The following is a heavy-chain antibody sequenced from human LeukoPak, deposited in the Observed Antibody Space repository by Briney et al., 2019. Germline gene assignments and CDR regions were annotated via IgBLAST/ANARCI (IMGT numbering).Heavy chain of an antibody. CDR2: IRSKAYGGTT. J-gene: IGHJ4*02. D-gene: IGHD3-10*01. V-gene: IGHV3-49*04. CDR3: TRRVLLWFGELGSYYFDY. Sequence: PGRSLRLSCTASGFTFGDYAMSWVRQAPGKGLEGVGFIRSKAYGGTTEYAASVKGRFTISRDDSKSIAYLRMNSLKTEDTAVYYCTRRVLLWFGELGSYYFDYWGQGTLVTVSS. CDR1: GFTFGDYA.